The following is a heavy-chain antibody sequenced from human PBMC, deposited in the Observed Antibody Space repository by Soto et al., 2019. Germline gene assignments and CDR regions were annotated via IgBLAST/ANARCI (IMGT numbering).Heavy chain of an antibody. CDR2: IKTKSDGRTT. Sequence: EVQLVESGGGLVKPGGSLRLSCAASGFTFSNAWMNWVRQAPGKGLEWVGRIKTKSDGRTTDYVAPVKGRFTISRVXSKNILYLQINSLKTEDTAVYYCTTDVWVATAGDYWGQGTLVTVSS. CDR1: GFTFSNAW. V-gene: IGHV3-15*07. D-gene: IGHD3-16*01. J-gene: IGHJ4*02. CDR3: TTDVWVATAGDY.